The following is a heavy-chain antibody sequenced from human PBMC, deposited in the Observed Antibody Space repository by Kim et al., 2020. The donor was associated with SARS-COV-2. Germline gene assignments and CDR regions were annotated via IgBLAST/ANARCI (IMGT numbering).Heavy chain of an antibody. CDR2: IIPIFGTA. V-gene: IGHV1-69*13. CDR3: AREGSGSYHHDAFDI. J-gene: IGHJ3*02. D-gene: IGHD1-26*01. Sequence: SVKVSCKASGGTFSSYAISWVRQAPGQGLEWMGGIIPIFGTANYAQKFQGRVTITADESTSTAYMELSSLRSEDTAVYYCAREGSGSYHHDAFDIWGQGTMVTVSS. CDR1: GGTFSSYA.